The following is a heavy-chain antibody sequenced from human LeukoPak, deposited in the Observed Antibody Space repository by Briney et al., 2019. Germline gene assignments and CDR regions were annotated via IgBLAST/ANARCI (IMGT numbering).Heavy chain of an antibody. CDR2: ICTSGST. CDR1: GGSIGTYY. J-gene: IGHJ4*02. V-gene: IGHV4-4*07. D-gene: IGHD6-19*01. CDR3: ATEGISVAGTIFDY. Sequence: PSETLSLTCTVSGGSIGTYYWSWIRQPAGKGLEWIGRICTSGSTNYNPSLKSRVTISVDKSKNQFSLKLSSVTAADTAVYYCATEGISVAGTIFDYWGQGTLVTVSS.